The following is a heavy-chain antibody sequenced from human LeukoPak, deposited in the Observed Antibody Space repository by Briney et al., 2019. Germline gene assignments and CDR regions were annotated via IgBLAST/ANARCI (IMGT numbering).Heavy chain of an antibody. Sequence: ASVKVSCKASGGTFSSYAISWVRQAPGQGLEWMGGIIPIFGTANYAQKFQGRVTITTDESTSTAYMELSSLRSEDTAVYYCARGGVPLPYYFDYWGQGTLVTVSS. CDR2: IIPIFGTA. CDR3: ARGGVPLPYYFDY. D-gene: IGHD2-8*01. J-gene: IGHJ4*02. V-gene: IGHV1-69*05. CDR1: GGTFSSYA.